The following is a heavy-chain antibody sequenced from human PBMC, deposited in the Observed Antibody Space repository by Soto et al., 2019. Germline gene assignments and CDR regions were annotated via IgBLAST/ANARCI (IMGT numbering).Heavy chain of an antibody. Sequence: EVQLVESGGGLVQPGGSLRLSCAASGFIFSTYDMHWVRQATGKGLEWVSAIGTLRDTYYLDSVKGRFTISRENARNSVYLQMNSLRDGDTAVYYCARGRSNHYGSSPPPRFDPWGRGTLVTVSS. V-gene: IGHV3-13*01. CDR1: GFIFSTYD. D-gene: IGHD3-10*01. CDR2: IGTLRDT. CDR3: ARGRSNHYGSSPPPRFDP. J-gene: IGHJ5*02.